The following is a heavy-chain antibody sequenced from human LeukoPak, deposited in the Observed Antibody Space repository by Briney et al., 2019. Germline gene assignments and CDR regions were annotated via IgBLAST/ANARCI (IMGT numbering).Heavy chain of an antibody. CDR2: IHYSGST. V-gene: IGHV4-59*01. CDR1: GDSISSDY. D-gene: IGHD3-10*01. J-gene: IGHJ2*01. CDR3: ALRRGAPNWYFDL. Sequence: SETLSLTCIVSGDSISSDYWSWIRQPPGKGLEWIGYIHYSGSTNYIPSPKSRVTISVDTSKNQFSLKLSSVTAADTAVYYCALRRGAPNWYFDLWGRGTLVTVSS.